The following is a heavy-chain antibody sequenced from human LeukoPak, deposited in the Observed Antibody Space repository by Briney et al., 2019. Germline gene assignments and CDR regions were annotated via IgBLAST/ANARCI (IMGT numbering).Heavy chain of an antibody. CDR2: INPSGGST. Sequence: ASVKVSCKASGYTFTSYYMHWVRQAPGQGLEWMGIINPSGGSTSYAQKFQGRVTMTRDMSTSTVYMELSSLRSEDTAVYYCARGIGHDSSGYDWFDPWGQGTLVTVSS. CDR3: ARGIGHDSSGYDWFDP. D-gene: IGHD3-22*01. CDR1: GYTFTSYY. V-gene: IGHV1-46*01. J-gene: IGHJ5*02.